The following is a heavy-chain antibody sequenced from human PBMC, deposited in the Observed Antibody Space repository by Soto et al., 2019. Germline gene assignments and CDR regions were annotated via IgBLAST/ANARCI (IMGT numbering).Heavy chain of an antibody. Sequence: LGESLKISCKGSGYSFTSYWIGWVRQMPGKGLEWMGIIYPGDSDTRYSPSFQGQVTISADKSISTAYLQWSSLKASDTAMYYCARAIHCSGGSCYYYYGMDVWGQGTTVTV. CDR3: ARAIHCSGGSCYYYYGMDV. J-gene: IGHJ6*02. CDR1: GYSFTSYW. D-gene: IGHD2-15*01. V-gene: IGHV5-51*01. CDR2: IYPGDSDT.